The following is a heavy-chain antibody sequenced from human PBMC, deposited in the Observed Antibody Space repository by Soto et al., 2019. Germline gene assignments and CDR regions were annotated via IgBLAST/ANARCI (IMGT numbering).Heavy chain of an antibody. J-gene: IGHJ6*02. Sequence: ASVKVSCKAPADTFTSYYIHWVRQAPGHGLEWMGIINPNGGSTRFAQTFQGRITMTTDTSTSTVHMELTRLTSDDTAIYYCARGDSTDCSNGVCSFFYNHDMDVWGQGTTVTAP. CDR1: ADTFTSYY. CDR3: ARGDSTDCSNGVCSFFYNHDMDV. CDR2: INPNGGST. V-gene: IGHV1-46*01. D-gene: IGHD2-8*01.